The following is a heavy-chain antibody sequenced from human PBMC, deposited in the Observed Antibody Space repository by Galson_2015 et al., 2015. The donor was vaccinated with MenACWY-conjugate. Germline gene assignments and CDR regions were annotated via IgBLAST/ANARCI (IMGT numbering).Heavy chain of an antibody. CDR2: IDPDGSTT. D-gene: IGHD1-26*01. CDR3: ATAGSYRFDY. J-gene: IGHJ4*02. CDR1: GFTFSTYW. Sequence: SLRLSCAPSGFTFSTYWMHWVRQAPGKGLEWVSRIDPDGSTTDYAESMKGRFTISRDNAKNTLFLQIHSLRVEDTAVYYCATAGSYRFDYWGQGALATVSS. V-gene: IGHV3-74*01.